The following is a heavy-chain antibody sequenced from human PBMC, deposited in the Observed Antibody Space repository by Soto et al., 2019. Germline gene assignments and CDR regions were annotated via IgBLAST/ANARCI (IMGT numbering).Heavy chain of an antibody. CDR1: VGSFSSYA. D-gene: IGHD1-26*01. CDR3: ARDLGSYWPPG. J-gene: IGHJ4*02. V-gene: IGHV1-69*01. CDR2: IIPIFGTA. Sequence: QVQLVQSGAAVKKPGSSVKVSCKASVGSFSSYAITWVRQAPGQRLEWMGVIIPIFGTANYAQKFQGRVTITADESTSTGYMELSSLTCEDTAVYYCARDLGSYWPPGWGQGTQVTVSS.